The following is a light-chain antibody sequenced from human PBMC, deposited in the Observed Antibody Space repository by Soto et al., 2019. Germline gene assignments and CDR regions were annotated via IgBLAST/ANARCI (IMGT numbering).Light chain of an antibody. CDR2: AAS. J-gene: IGKJ1*01. CDR1: QSIRND. V-gene: IGKV1-17*01. CDR3: LQHNSYPLS. Sequence: DIQMTQSPSSLSASVGDRVTITCRASQSIRNDLGWYQQQPGKAPKRLIYAASNLQSGFPSRLSGIESGTAFTLAISSLQHEYGATYYCLQHNSYPLSFGQGTRVEVE.